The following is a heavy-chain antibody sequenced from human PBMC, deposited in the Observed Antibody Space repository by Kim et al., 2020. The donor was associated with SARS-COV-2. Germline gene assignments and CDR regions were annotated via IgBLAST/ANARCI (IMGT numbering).Heavy chain of an antibody. CDR1: GFTFDSYA. V-gene: IGHV3-23*01. CDR3: AKMVIMDDYHYFYYYAMDV. J-gene: IGHJ6*02. Sequence: GGSLRLSCVASGFTFDSYAMSWVRQAPGKGLEWVSVMSGGGVNKFYADSVRGRFTISRDNSKNTLYLQMNSLRDEDTALYYCAKMVIMDDYHYFYYYAMDVWGQGTTVSVFS. D-gene: IGHD2-21*01. CDR2: MSGGGVNK.